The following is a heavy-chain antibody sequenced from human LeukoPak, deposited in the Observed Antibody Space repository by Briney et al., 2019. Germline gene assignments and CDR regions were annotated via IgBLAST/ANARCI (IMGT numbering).Heavy chain of an antibody. CDR2: ISGSGGST. Sequence: GGSLRVSCAASGFTFSSYAMSWVRQAPGKGLEWVSAISGSGGSTYYADSVKGRFTISRDNSKNTLYLQMNSLRAEDTAVYYCAKAGHSGSYSDIDYWGQGTLVTVSS. CDR3: AKAGHSGSYSDIDY. J-gene: IGHJ4*02. CDR1: GFTFSSYA. V-gene: IGHV3-23*01. D-gene: IGHD1-26*01.